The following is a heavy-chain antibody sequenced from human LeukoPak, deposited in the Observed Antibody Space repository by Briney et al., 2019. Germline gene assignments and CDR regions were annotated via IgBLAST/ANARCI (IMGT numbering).Heavy chain of an antibody. Sequence: GGSLRLSCAASGFTFSSYAMHWVRQAPGKGLEWVSGISWNSGSIGYADSVKGRFTISRDNAKNSLYLQMNSLRAEDTALYYCAKGIVGATTGNYFDYWGQGTLVTVSS. J-gene: IGHJ4*02. V-gene: IGHV3-9*01. CDR2: ISWNSGSI. CDR1: GFTFSSYA. D-gene: IGHD1-26*01. CDR3: AKGIVGATTGNYFDY.